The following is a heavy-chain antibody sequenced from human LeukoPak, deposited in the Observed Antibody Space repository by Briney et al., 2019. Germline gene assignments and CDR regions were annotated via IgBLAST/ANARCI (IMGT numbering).Heavy chain of an antibody. CDR1: GFTFSSYA. CDR2: ISGSGGST. CDR3: AKDRGLSYGMDV. Sequence: GGSLRRSCAASGFTFSSYAMSWVRQAPGKGLEWVSAISGSGGSTYYADSVKGRFTISRDYSKNTLYLQMNSLRAEDTAVYYCAKDRGLSYGMDVWGQGTTVTVSS. D-gene: IGHD3-10*01. V-gene: IGHV3-23*01. J-gene: IGHJ6*02.